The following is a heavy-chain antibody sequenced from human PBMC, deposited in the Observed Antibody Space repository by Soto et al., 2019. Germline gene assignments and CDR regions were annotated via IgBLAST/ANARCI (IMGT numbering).Heavy chain of an antibody. Sequence: GGSLRLSCAASGFTFSSYAMSWVRQAPGKGLEWVSAISGSGGSTYYADSVKGRFTISRDNSKNTLYLQMNSLRAEDTAVYYCAKDLPPIVVVPAALMDVWGQGTTVTVSS. CDR1: GFTFSSYA. CDR3: AKDLPPIVVVPAALMDV. D-gene: IGHD2-2*01. V-gene: IGHV3-23*01. CDR2: ISGSGGST. J-gene: IGHJ6*02.